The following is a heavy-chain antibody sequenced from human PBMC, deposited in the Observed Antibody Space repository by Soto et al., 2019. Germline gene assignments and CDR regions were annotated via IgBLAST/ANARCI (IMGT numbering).Heavy chain of an antibody. V-gene: IGHV3-30*18. CDR2: ISYDGSNK. Sequence: GGSLRLSCAASGFTFSSYGMHWVRQAPGKGLEWVAVISYDGSNKYYADSVKGRFTISRDNSKNTLYLQMNSLRAEDTAVYYCAKDSLESGESVGYFDWLLSPDYWGQGTLVTVSS. CDR3: AKDSLESGESVGYFDWLLSPDY. CDR1: GFTFSSYG. J-gene: IGHJ4*02. D-gene: IGHD3-9*01.